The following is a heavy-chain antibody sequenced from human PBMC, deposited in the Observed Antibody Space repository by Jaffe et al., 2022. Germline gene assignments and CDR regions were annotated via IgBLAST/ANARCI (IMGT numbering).Heavy chain of an antibody. D-gene: IGHD6-19*01. CDR3: ARLGRTGSSGWGLVDY. V-gene: IGHV4-39*01. Sequence: QLQLQESGPGLVKPSETLSLTCTVSGGSISSSSYYWGWIRQPPGKGLEWIGSIYYSGSTYYNPSLKSRVTISVDTSKNQFSLKLSSVTAADTAVYYCARLGRTGSSGWGLVDYWGQGTLVTVSS. J-gene: IGHJ4*02. CDR1: GGSISSSSYY. CDR2: IYYSGST.